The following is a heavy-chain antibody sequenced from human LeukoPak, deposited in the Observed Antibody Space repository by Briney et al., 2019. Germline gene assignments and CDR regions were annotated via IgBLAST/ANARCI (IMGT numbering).Heavy chain of an antibody. V-gene: IGHV1-8*02. J-gene: IGHJ5*02. Sequence: ASVKVSCKASGYTFTSYDINWVRQAPGQGLEWMGWMNPNSGNTAYAQKFQGRVTMTRDTSINTAYMELSSLRSEDTAVYFCAKTGSWTANWFDPWGQGTLVTVSS. CDR1: GYTFTSYD. CDR3: AKTGSWTANWFDP. D-gene: IGHD6-13*01. CDR2: MNPNSGNT.